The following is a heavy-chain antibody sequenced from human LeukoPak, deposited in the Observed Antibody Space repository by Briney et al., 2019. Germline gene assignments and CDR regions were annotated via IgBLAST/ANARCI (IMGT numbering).Heavy chain of an antibody. Sequence: GGSLRLSCAASGFTFSSYSMNWVRQAPGKGLEWVSYISSSSGSIYYADSVKGRFTISRDNSKNTLYLQMNSLRAEDTAVYYCAKEGLEMATIVEYFDYWGQGTLVTVSS. J-gene: IGHJ4*02. D-gene: IGHD5-24*01. CDR1: GFTFSSYS. CDR3: AKEGLEMATIVEYFDY. V-gene: IGHV3-48*01. CDR2: ISSSSGSI.